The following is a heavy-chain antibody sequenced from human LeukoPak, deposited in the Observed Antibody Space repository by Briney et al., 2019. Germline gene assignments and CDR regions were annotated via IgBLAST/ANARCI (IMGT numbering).Heavy chain of an antibody. J-gene: IGHJ4*02. Sequence: PTGGSLRLSCAASGFTFSNAWMSWVRQAPGKGLEWVSYITGNSPTIYYADSVKGRFTISRDNAKNSLYLQMNSLRDEDTAVYYCARYNWNDGAFDYWGQGTLVTVSS. CDR2: ITGNSPTI. V-gene: IGHV3-48*02. D-gene: IGHD1-1*01. CDR1: GFTFSNAW. CDR3: ARYNWNDGAFDY.